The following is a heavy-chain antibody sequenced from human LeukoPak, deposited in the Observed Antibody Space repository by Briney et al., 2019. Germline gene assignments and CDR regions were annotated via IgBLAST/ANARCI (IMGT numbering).Heavy chain of an antibody. V-gene: IGHV4-30-4*01. CDR2: IYYSGST. J-gene: IGHJ4*02. Sequence: SETLSLTCTVSGGSISSGDYYWSWIRQPPGTGLEWIGYIYYSGSTYYNPSLKSRVTISVDTSKNQFSLKLSSVTAADTAVYYCARAGGGDLKFDYWGQGTLVTVSS. D-gene: IGHD2-21*02. CDR3: ARAGGGDLKFDY. CDR1: GGSISSGDYY.